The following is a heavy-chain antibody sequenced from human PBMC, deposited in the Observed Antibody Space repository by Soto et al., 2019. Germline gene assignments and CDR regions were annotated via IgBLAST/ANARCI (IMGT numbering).Heavy chain of an antibody. J-gene: IGHJ2*01. CDR2: IIPIFGTA. CDR3: AGGNHRLLHLLYFDL. V-gene: IGHV1-69*12. CDR1: GGTFSSYT. Sequence: QVQLVQSGAEVKKPGSSVTVSCQASGGTFSSYTLSWVRQAPGQGLEWMGGIIPIFGTANYAQKFQGRATRTVGQSTSTAYSELSSLTSQSTALYYCAGGNHRLLHLLYFDLWGRGTLVTVSS. D-gene: IGHD2-15*01.